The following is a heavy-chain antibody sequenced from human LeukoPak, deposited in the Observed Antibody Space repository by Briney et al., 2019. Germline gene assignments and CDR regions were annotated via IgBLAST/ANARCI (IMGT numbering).Heavy chain of an antibody. CDR3: ARTLGYCTNGVCYKRDY. V-gene: IGHV4-39*07. CDR1: GGSISSSSYY. J-gene: IGHJ4*02. CDR2: IYYSGST. Sequence: SETRSLTCTVSGGSISSSSYYWGWIRQPPGKGLEWIGRIYYSGSTYYNPSLKSRVTISVDTSKNQFSLKLSSVTAADTAVYYCARTLGYCTNGVCYKRDYWGQGTLVTVSS. D-gene: IGHD2-8*01.